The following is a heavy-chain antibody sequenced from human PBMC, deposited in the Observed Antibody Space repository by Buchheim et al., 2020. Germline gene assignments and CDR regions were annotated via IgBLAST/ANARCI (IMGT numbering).Heavy chain of an antibody. CDR2: ISSSSSTI. V-gene: IGHV3-48*01. CDR3: ARVGDCSGGSCYSRYFDY. CDR1: EFTFSSYS. D-gene: IGHD2-15*01. J-gene: IGHJ4*02. Sequence: EVQLVESGGGLVQPGGSLRLSCAASEFTFSSYSMNWVRQAPGKGLEWVSYISSSSSTIYYADSVKGRFTISRDNAKNSLYLQMNSLRAEDTAVYYCARVGDCSGGSCYSRYFDYWGQGTL.